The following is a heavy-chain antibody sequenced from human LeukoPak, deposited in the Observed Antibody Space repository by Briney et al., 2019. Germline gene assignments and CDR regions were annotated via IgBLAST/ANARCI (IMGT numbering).Heavy chain of an antibody. J-gene: IGHJ5*02. V-gene: IGHV3-9*01. CDR1: GFTFDDYA. Sequence: GGSLRLSCAASGFTFDDYAMHWVRQAPGKGLEWVSGISSNSGSIDYADSVKGRFTISRDNAKNSLYLQMNSLRAEDTALYYSTKGAHYYDSSGYWSWGQGTLVTVSS. CDR2: ISSNSGSI. D-gene: IGHD3-22*01. CDR3: TKGAHYYDSSGYWS.